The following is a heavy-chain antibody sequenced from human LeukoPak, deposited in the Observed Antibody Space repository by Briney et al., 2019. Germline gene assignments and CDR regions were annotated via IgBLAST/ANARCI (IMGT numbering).Heavy chain of an antibody. Sequence: SETLPLTCAVYGGSFSGYYWSWIRQPPGKGLEWIGEINHSGSTNYNPSLKSRVTISVDTSKNQFSLKLSSVTAADTAVYSCARVRPYYYDSRRSVFDYWGQGTLLTVSS. V-gene: IGHV4-34*01. CDR1: GGSFSGYY. CDR2: INHSGST. CDR3: ARVRPYYYDSRRSVFDY. D-gene: IGHD3-22*01. J-gene: IGHJ4*02.